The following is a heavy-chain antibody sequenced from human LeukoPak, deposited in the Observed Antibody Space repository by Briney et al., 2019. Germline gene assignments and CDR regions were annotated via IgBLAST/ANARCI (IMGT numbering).Heavy chain of an antibody. CDR2: ISSSRTII. D-gene: IGHD3-9*01. CDR3: AKVPRQHDNWFDP. J-gene: IGHJ5*02. CDR1: GFTFSSHS. V-gene: IGHV3-48*01. Sequence: GGSLRLSCAASGFTFSSHSMNWVRQTPGKGLEWMSYISSSRTIIHYADSVKGRFTISRDDAKNSLYLQMNSLRAEDTAIYYCAKVPRQHDNWFDPWGQGTLVTVSS.